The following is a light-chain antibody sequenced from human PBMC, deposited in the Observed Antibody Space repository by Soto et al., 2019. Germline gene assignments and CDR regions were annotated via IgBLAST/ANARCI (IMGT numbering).Light chain of an antibody. J-gene: IGKJ2*01. Sequence: AIQMTQSPSSLSASVGDRVTITCRASQGIRNDSGWYQQKPGTAPKLLIYAASNLQSGVPSRFSASGSRTDFTLTISTLQPEDFATYYCLQDYRYPRTFGQGTKLEMK. CDR3: LQDYRYPRT. V-gene: IGKV1-6*01. CDR2: AAS. CDR1: QGIRND.